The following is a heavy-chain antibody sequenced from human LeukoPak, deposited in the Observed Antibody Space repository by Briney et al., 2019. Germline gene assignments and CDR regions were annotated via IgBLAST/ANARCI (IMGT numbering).Heavy chain of an antibody. D-gene: IGHD5-24*01. Sequence: PSETLSLTCTVSGGSISSYYWSWIRQPAGKGLEWIGRIYTSGSTNYNPSLKSRVTISVDKSKNQFSLKPSSVTAADTAVYYCARVGDGYNYDYWGQGTLVTVSS. V-gene: IGHV4-4*07. CDR3: ARVGDGYNYDY. CDR1: GGSISSYY. J-gene: IGHJ4*02. CDR2: IYTSGST.